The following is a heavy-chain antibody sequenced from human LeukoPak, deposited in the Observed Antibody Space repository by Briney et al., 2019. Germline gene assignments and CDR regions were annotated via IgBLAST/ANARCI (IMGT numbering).Heavy chain of an antibody. CDR2: VNPHSGGT. CDR1: GYSFIDYY. V-gene: IGHV1-2*02. D-gene: IGHD3-10*01. Sequence: ASAKVSCKASGYSFIDYYIHWVRQAPGQGLEWMGWVNPHSGGTKFAQKFQGRVTMTRDTSINTAYMEVSSLRSDETAVYYCARDIGDYYGSGSYWLLWGQGTLVTVAS. J-gene: IGHJ4*02. CDR3: ARDIGDYYGSGSYWLL.